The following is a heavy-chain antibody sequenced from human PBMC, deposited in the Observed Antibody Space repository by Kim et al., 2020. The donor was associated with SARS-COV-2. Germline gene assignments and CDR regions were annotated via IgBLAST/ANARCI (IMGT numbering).Heavy chain of an antibody. CDR2: IYYSGTT. D-gene: IGHD3-10*01. CDR1: GGSISSSSYY. Sequence: SETLSLTCTVSGGSISSSSYYWGWIRQPPGKGLEWIGSIYYSGTTYYNPALKSRVTISVDTSKNQFSLKLSSVTAADTAVYYCARLMGSGSMNDYWGQGTLFTVSS. V-gene: IGHV4-39*01. J-gene: IGHJ4*02. CDR3: ARLMGSGSMNDY.